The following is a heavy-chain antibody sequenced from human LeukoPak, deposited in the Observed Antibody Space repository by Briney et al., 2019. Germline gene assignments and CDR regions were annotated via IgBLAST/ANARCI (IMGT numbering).Heavy chain of an antibody. CDR3: ARDSKVYYDSSGYHDY. CDR1: GYTLTSYG. V-gene: IGHV1-18*01. D-gene: IGHD3-22*01. Sequence: ASVKVSCKASGYTLTSYGISWVRQAPGQGLEWMGWISAYNGNTNYAQKLQGRVTMTTDTSTSTAYMELRSLRSDDTAVYYCARDSKVYYDSSGYHDYWGQGTLVTVSS. J-gene: IGHJ4*02. CDR2: ISAYNGNT.